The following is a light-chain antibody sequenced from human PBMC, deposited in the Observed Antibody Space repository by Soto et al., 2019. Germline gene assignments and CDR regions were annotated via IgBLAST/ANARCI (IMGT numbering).Light chain of an antibody. CDR3: SSYTNSNTLV. J-gene: IGLJ1*01. CDR2: DVS. CDR1: SDDGGYNY. V-gene: IGLV2-14*01. Sequence: QSVLTQPASVSGSPGQSITISCTGSDDGGYNYVSWYQQHPGKAPKLMIYDVSNRPSGVSNRFSGSKSGNTASLTISGLQVEDEADYYCSSYTNSNTLVFGTGTKVTVL.